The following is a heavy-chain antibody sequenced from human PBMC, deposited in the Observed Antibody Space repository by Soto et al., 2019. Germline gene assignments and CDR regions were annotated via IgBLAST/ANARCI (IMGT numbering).Heavy chain of an antibody. J-gene: IGHJ2*01. CDR3: AGGRPYCGGDCPPTPSPVPWYFDL. CDR2: IIPIFGTA. CDR1: GGTFSSYA. Sequence: QVQLVQSGAEVKKPGSSVKVSCKASGGTFSSYAISWVRQAPGQGLEWMGGIIPIFGTANYAQKFQGRVKITAGDSTSTAHMALSRLRSEDTAVYYCAGGRPYCGGDCPPTPSPVPWYFDLWGRGTLVTVSS. D-gene: IGHD2-21*02. V-gene: IGHV1-69*12.